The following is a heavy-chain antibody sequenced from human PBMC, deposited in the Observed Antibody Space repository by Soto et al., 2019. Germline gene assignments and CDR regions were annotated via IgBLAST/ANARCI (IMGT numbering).Heavy chain of an antibody. CDR1: GFTFSSYA. CDR3: AKGSRLTLAGTRIDS. D-gene: IGHD6-19*01. Sequence: PGGSLRLSCAASGFTFSSYAISWVRQAPGKGLECVSVISGNTYYADSVKGRFLISRDNSKNTLYLEMNSLRAEDAAVYYCAKGSRLTLAGTRIDSWGQGTLVTVSS. CDR2: ISGNT. V-gene: IGHV3-23*01. J-gene: IGHJ4*02.